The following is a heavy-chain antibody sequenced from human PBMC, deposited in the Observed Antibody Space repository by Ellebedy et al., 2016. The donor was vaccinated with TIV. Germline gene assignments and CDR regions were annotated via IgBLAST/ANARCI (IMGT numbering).Heavy chain of an antibody. CDR3: VRDKIVGATIFDY. J-gene: IGHJ4*02. CDR1: GFTFSSYW. CDR2: LKQDGSEI. V-gene: IGHV3-7*01. Sequence: GESLKISXVVSGFTFSSYWMSWVRQAPGKGLEWAANLKQDGSEIYYVDSVKGRFTISRDNAKNSLYLQMNSLRAEDTAVYYCVRDKIVGATIFDYWGQGTLVTVSS. D-gene: IGHD1-26*01.